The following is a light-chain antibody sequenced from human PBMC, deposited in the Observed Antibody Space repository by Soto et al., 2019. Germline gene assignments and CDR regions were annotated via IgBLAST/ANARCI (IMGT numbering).Light chain of an antibody. V-gene: IGLV1-40*01. CDR3: TSYTNINTVI. CDR1: NSNIGAGYD. Sequence: QTVVTQPPSVSGAPGQRVTISCTGSNSNIGAGYDVHWYQHLPGTAPKRLIYDNVIRPSGVPDRFSGSKSGSSASLAIAGLQAEDEADYYCTSYTNINTVIFGGGTKLTVL. CDR2: DNV. J-gene: IGLJ2*01.